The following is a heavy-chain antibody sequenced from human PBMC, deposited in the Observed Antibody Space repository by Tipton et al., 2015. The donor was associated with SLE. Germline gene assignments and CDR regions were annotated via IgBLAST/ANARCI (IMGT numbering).Heavy chain of an antibody. J-gene: IGHJ3*02. V-gene: IGHV4-59*01. CDR3: ARGASDAFDI. CDR1: GGSISSYY. Sequence: TLSLTCTVSGGSISSYYWSWIRQPPGKGLEWIGYIYYSGSTNYNPSLKSRVTISVDTSKNQFSLTLRSVTAADTAIYYCARGASDAFDIWGQGTRVSVSS. CDR2: IYYSGST.